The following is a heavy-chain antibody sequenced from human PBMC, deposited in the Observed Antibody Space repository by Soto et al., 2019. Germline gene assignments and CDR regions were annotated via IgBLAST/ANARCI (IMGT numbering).Heavy chain of an antibody. CDR3: ARGVGSGTYYNQYNWFDP. Sequence: ASVKVSCKASGYTFTSYGISWVRQAPGQGLEWMGWISAYNGNTNYAQKFQDRVTMTTDTSTSTAYMELRSLRSDDTAVYYCARGVGSGTYYNQYNWFDPWGQGTLVTVSS. CDR2: ISAYNGNT. D-gene: IGHD3-10*01. J-gene: IGHJ5*02. V-gene: IGHV1-18*01. CDR1: GYTFTSYG.